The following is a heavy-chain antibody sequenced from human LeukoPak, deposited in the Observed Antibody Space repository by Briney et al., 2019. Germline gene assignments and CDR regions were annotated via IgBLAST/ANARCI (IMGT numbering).Heavy chain of an antibody. J-gene: IGHJ4*02. V-gene: IGHV3-30-3*01. CDR3: ARDNRPSNYGSSFDN. CDR1: GITFSSYW. D-gene: IGHD4-11*01. Sequence: GGSLRLSCAASGITFSSYWMSWVRQAPGKGLEWVTLISYDGSKIYYADSVKGRFTISRDTSKNTLYLQMDSLRVEDTAVYYCARDNRPSNYGSSFDNWGQGTLVTVSS. CDR2: ISYDGSKI.